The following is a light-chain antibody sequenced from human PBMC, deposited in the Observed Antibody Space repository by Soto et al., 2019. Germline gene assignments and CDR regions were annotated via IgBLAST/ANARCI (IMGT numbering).Light chain of an antibody. V-gene: IGKV1-9*01. CDR1: QDISVY. J-gene: IGKJ5*01. CDR2: AAS. Sequence: DIQMTQSPSSLSASVGDKVSITCRASQDISVYLAWYQQKPAKAPTLLIYAASTLQSGVPSRFSGSGSGTDFTLTISCLQSEDFATYYCQQYYSYPPITFGQGTRLEIK. CDR3: QQYYSYPPIT.